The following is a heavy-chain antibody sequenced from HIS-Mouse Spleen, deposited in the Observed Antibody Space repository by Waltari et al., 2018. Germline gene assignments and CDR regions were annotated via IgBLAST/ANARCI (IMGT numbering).Heavy chain of an antibody. CDR2: MNPNSGNT. Sequence: QVQLVQSGAEVKKPGASVKVSCKASGYTFTSYDINWVRQATGQGLEWMGWMNPNSGNTGYEQKFQGRVTMTRNTSISTAYMELSSLRSEDTAVYYCARACITMVRGVIMYYYGMDVWGQGTTVTVSS. CDR1: GYTFTSYD. J-gene: IGHJ6*02. CDR3: ARACITMVRGVIMYYYGMDV. V-gene: IGHV1-8*01. D-gene: IGHD3-10*01.